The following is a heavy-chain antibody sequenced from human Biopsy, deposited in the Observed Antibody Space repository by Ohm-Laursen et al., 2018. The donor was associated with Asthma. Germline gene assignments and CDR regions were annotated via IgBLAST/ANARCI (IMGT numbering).Heavy chain of an antibody. CDR1: GFTFSNYG. CDR3: AKDVFPGWELRRGPDY. J-gene: IGHJ4*02. D-gene: IGHD1-26*01. V-gene: IGHV3-30*18. Sequence: SLRLSCAAPGFTFSNYGMHWVRQAPGKGLDWVAVISFDGSNKNYTDSVKGRFTIYRDNSRNTLHLQMNSLRAEDTAVYYCAKDVFPGWELRRGPDYWGQGTLVTVSS. CDR2: ISFDGSNK.